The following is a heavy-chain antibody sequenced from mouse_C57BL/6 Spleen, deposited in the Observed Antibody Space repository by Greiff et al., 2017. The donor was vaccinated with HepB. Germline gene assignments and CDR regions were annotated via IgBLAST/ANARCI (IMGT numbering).Heavy chain of an antibody. D-gene: IGHD2-1*01. V-gene: IGHV1-64*01. Sequence: VQLQQSGAELVKPGASVKLSCKASGYTFTSYWMHWVKQRPGQGLEWIGMIHPNSGSTNYNEKFKSKATLTVDKSSSTAYMQLSSLTSEDSAVYYCASPIYYGNSWFAYWGQGTLVTVSA. CDR2: IHPNSGST. CDR1: GYTFTSYW. CDR3: ASPIYYGNSWFAY. J-gene: IGHJ3*01.